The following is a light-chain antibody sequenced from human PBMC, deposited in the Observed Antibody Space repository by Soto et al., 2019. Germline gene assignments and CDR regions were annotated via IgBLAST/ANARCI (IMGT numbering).Light chain of an antibody. CDR2: GAS. V-gene: IGKV1-5*03. CDR3: QHYNGY. Sequence: DIQMTQSPSTLSASVGDRVTITCRASQSINNWLAWYQLKPGKAPKLLIYGASSLESGFPSRFSGSGSGTEFTLTISSLQPDDFATYYCQHYNGYFGQGTKLELK. CDR1: QSINNW. J-gene: IGKJ2*01.